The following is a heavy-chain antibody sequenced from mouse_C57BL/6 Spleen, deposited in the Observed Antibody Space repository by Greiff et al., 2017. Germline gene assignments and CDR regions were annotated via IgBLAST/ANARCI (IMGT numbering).Heavy chain of an antibody. Sequence: VQLQQPGAELVKPGASVKLSCKASGYTFTSYWMQWVKQRPGQGLEWIGEIDPSDSYTNYNQKFKGKATLTVDTSSSTAYMQLSSLTSEDSAVYYCARCPITTVVNGYFDVWGTGTTVTVSS. CDR1: GYTFTSYW. J-gene: IGHJ1*03. D-gene: IGHD1-1*01. V-gene: IGHV1-50*01. CDR2: IDPSDSYT. CDR3: ARCPITTVVNGYFDV.